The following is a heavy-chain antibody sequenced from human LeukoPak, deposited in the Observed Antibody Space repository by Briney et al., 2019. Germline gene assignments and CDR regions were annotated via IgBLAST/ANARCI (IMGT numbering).Heavy chain of an antibody. CDR2: INHSGST. D-gene: IGHD3-22*01. CDR1: GGSFSGYY. CDR3: ARTSIYYDSSGYRS. V-gene: IGHV4-34*01. Sequence: PSETLSLTCAVYGGSFSGYYWSWIRQPPGKGLEWIGEINHSGSTNYNPSLKSRVTISVDTSKNQFSLKLCSVTAADTAVYYCARTSIYYDSSGYRSWGQGTLVTVSS. J-gene: IGHJ5*02.